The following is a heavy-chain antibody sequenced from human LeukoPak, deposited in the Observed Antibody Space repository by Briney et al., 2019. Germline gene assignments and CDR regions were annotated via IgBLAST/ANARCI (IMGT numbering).Heavy chain of an antibody. D-gene: IGHD6-19*01. J-gene: IGHJ4*02. CDR3: AKRAVAGTGRAFDY. CDR2: ISSSDNTT. Sequence: PGGSLRLSCAASGFTFSSYAMSWVRQAPGKGLEWVSIISSSDNTTYYADSVKGRFTISRDNSKNTLYLQMNPLRAEDTAVYYCAKRAVAGTGRAFDYWGQGTLVTVSS. CDR1: GFTFSSYA. V-gene: IGHV3-23*01.